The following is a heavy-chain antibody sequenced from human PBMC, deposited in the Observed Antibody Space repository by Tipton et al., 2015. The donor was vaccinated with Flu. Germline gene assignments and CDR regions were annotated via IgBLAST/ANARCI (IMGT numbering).Heavy chain of an antibody. CDR2: VHQTGST. V-gene: IGHV4-38-2*02. CDR1: GDSIGSRYY. D-gene: IGHD6-19*01. J-gene: IGHJ6*02. Sequence: TLSLTCSVSGDSIGSRYYWAWIRQPPGKGLEWIGNVHQTGSTYYNPSLTSRVTISVDTSKNQFSLNVGSVTAADTAIYFCARAEGSVWAGYYYGLDVWGQGTTVTVSS. CDR3: ARAEGSVWAGYYYGLDV.